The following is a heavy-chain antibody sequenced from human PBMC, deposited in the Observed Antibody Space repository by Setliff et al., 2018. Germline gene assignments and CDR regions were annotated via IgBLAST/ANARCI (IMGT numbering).Heavy chain of an antibody. J-gene: IGHJ4*02. Sequence: LSLTCAAYGGTFSDYHWTWIRQSPEKGLERIGEINHRGSTNYNPSLKSRVTISIDTSRDQFSLKLISMIAADTAVYYCARGRNIAARLLDSWGQGTLVTVSS. V-gene: IGHV4-34*01. CDR3: ARGRNIAARLLDS. CDR1: GGTFSDYH. CDR2: INHRGST. D-gene: IGHD6-6*01.